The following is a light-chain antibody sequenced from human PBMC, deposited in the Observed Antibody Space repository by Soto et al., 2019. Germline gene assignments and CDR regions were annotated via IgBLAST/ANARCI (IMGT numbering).Light chain of an antibody. Sequence: DIQMTQSPSTLSASVGDRVTITCRASQSITSWLAWCQQKPGKAPKLLIYDASSLESGVPSRFSGSGSGTEFTLTIRSLQPDDFATYYCQQYNSYWTFGQGTKV. CDR2: DAS. CDR1: QSITSW. J-gene: IGKJ1*01. V-gene: IGKV1-5*01. CDR3: QQYNSYWT.